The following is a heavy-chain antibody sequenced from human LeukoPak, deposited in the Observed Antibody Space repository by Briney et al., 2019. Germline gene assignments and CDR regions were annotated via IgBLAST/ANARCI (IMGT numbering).Heavy chain of an antibody. Sequence: PSETLSLTCTVSGGSISSYYWSWIRQPPGKGLEWIGYIYYSGSTNYNPSLKSRVTISVDTSKNQFSLKLSSVTAADTAVYYCARDINSGVFDYWGQGTLVTVSS. V-gene: IGHV4-59*01. CDR2: IYYSGST. D-gene: IGHD1-26*01. J-gene: IGHJ4*02. CDR3: ARDINSGVFDY. CDR1: GGSISSYY.